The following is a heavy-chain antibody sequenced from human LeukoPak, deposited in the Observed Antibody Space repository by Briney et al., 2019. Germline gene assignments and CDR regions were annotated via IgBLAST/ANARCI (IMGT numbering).Heavy chain of an antibody. Sequence: PGGSLRLSCAASGVTFSSYSMNWVRQAPGKGLEWVSSISSSGSYIYYADSVKGRFTISRDNANNSLYLQMNSLIAEDTAVYYCARVRDIVVVRSPFDYYSGMDVWGQGTTVTVSS. CDR1: GVTFSSYS. CDR2: ISSSGSYI. D-gene: IGHD2-2*01. CDR3: ARVRDIVVVRSPFDYYSGMDV. V-gene: IGHV3-21*01. J-gene: IGHJ6*02.